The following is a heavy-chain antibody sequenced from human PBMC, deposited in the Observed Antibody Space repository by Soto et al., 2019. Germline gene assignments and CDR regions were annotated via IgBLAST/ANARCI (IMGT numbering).Heavy chain of an antibody. V-gene: IGHV3-21*01. J-gene: IGHJ4*02. CDR3: VRAFDY. CDR1: GFTFSTYG. CDR2: ISVSTSIM. Sequence: GGSLRLCCRASGFTFSTYGMHWVRQSPGTGLEWVSSISVSTSIMYYSDSVRGRFTVSRDNSKNSVYLQMNSLRVEDTAVYYCVRAFDYWGQGTLVTVSS.